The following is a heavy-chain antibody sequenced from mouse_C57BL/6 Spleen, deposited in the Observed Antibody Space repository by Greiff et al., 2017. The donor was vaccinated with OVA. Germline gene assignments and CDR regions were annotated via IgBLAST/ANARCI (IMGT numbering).Heavy chain of an antibody. J-gene: IGHJ1*03. CDR1: GYTFTDYE. CDR2: IDPETGGT. D-gene: IGHD1-1*01. CDR3: TRSPYYYGSTV. V-gene: IGHV1-15*01. Sequence: VQLQQSGAELVRPGASVTLSCKASGYTFTDYEMHWVKQTPVHGLEWIGAIDPETGGTAYNQKFKGKAILTADKSSSTAYMELRSLTSEDSAVYYCTRSPYYYGSTVWGTGTTVTVSS.